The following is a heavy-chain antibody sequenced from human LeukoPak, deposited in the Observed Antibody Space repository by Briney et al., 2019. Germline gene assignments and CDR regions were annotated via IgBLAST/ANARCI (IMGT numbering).Heavy chain of an antibody. CDR1: GFIVSNNY. V-gene: IGHV3-53*01. CDR2: IYGGDST. Sequence: GGSLRLSCAASGFIVSNNYMSWVRQAPGKGLEWVSAIYGGDSTDYAGSVKGRFTISRDNSKNTLYLQMNSLRTEDTAVYYCAKGDYYGSGSYYNLGSLAFDYWGQGTLVTVSS. J-gene: IGHJ4*02. CDR3: AKGDYYGSGSYYNLGSLAFDY. D-gene: IGHD3-10*01.